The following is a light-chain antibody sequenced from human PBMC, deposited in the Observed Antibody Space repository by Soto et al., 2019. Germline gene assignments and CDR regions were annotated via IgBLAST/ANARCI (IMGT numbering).Light chain of an antibody. Sequence: QPVLTQSSSASASLGSSVKLTCTLSSGHSSHIIAWHQQQPGKAPRYLMRVEGSGSYHKRSGVPDRFSGSTSGADRYLTISNLQFEDEADYYCETWDSNTRVFGGGTTVTVL. CDR3: ETWDSNTRV. V-gene: IGLV4-60*02. CDR1: SGHSSHI. CDR2: VEGSGSY. J-gene: IGLJ3*02.